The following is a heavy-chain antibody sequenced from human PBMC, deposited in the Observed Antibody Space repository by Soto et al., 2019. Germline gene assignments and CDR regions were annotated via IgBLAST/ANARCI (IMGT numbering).Heavy chain of an antibody. CDR3: ARRTWGMDV. D-gene: IGHD2-8*01. Sequence: QVQLQESGPGLVKPSGTLSLTCAVSSGSIATTNWWSWVRQPPGKGLEWIGEILHSGNTYYNPSLASRVTISVDTSKNQCSLNLRSVTAADTAVYYCARRTWGMDVWGQGTMVTVSS. J-gene: IGHJ6*02. CDR1: SGSIATTNW. V-gene: IGHV4-4*02. CDR2: ILHSGNT.